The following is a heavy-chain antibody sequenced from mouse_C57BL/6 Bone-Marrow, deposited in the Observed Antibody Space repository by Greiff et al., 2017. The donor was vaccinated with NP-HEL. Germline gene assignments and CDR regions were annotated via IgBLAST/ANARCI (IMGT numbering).Heavy chain of an antibody. D-gene: IGHD1-1*01. CDR1: YTSFRRVH. J-gene: IGHJ1*03. CDR2: GQGLEWIG. Sequence: SGPELARPWASVKISCQASYTSFRRVHFAIRDTNYWMQRVKQRPGQGLEWIGAIYPGNGDTSYNQKFKGKATLTADKSSSTAYMQLSSLTSEDSAVYYCAYFTTVSYWYFDVWGTGTTVTVSS. V-gene: IGHV1-87*01. CDR3: SEDSAVYYCAYFTTVSYWYFDV.